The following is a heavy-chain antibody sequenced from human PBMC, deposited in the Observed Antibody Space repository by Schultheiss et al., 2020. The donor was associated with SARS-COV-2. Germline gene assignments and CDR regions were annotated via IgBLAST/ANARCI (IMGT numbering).Heavy chain of an antibody. CDR2: IYYSGST. CDR1: GYSISSGYY. Sequence: SETLSLTCTVSGYSISSGYYWGWIRQPPGKGLEWIGYIYYSGSTNYNPSLKSRVTISVDTSKNQFSLKLSSVTAADTAVYYCASRPDYGDYRYYFDYWGQGTLVTVSS. CDR3: ASRPDYGDYRYYFDY. J-gene: IGHJ4*02. D-gene: IGHD4-17*01. V-gene: IGHV4-38-2*02.